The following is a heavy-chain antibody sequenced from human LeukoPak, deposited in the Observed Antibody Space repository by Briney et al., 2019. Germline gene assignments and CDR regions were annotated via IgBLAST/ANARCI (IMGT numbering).Heavy chain of an antibody. CDR2: IKTESDGGTT. CDR3: TTSVYPN. V-gene: IGHV3-15*01. J-gene: IGHJ4*02. D-gene: IGHD5/OR15-5a*01. CDR1: GFTCKNAW. Sequence: NPGGSLRLSCAASGFTCKNAWMSWVRQAPGKGLEWVGRIKTESDGGTTDYAAPVKGRFTISRDDSKSTLYLQMNSLKTEDTAVYYCTTSVYPNWGQGTLVTVSS.